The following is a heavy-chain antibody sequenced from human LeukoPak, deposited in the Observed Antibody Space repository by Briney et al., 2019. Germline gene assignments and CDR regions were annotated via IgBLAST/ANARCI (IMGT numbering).Heavy chain of an antibody. D-gene: IGHD2-2*01. J-gene: IGHJ6*02. CDR1: GFTFSQYW. Sequence: PGGSLRLSCAASGFTFSQYWMSWVRQAPGKGLEWVANIKHDGSEKQDGSEKNYVDSVKGRFTISRDNAKNSLYLQMNSLRAEDTAVYYCARDTYCSSTSCVSYGMDVWGQGTTVTVSS. CDR2: IKHDGSEKQDGSEK. V-gene: IGHV3-7*01. CDR3: ARDTYCSSTSCVSYGMDV.